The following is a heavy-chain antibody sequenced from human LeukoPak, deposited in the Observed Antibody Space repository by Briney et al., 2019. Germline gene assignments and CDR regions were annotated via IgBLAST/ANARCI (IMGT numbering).Heavy chain of an antibody. Sequence: SVKVSCKAAGGTFSGYVISWGRQAPGQGLEWVGGIIPIFGTANYAQKFQGRVTITADESTSTAYMELSSLRSEDTAVYYCASSRDCSSTSCSYFQHWGQGTLVTVSS. V-gene: IGHV1-69*13. J-gene: IGHJ1*01. CDR2: IIPIFGTA. CDR1: GGTFSGYV. D-gene: IGHD2-2*01. CDR3: ASSRDCSSTSCSYFQH.